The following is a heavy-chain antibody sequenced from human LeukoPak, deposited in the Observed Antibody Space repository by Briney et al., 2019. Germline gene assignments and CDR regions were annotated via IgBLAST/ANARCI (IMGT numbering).Heavy chain of an antibody. CDR3: ARDPRVYYDSSGYYFDY. CDR2: IIPILGIA. D-gene: IGHD3-22*01. CDR1: GGTFSSYT. Sequence: GASVKVSRKASGGTFSSYTISWVRQAPGQGLEWMGRIIPILGIANYAQKFQGRVTITADKSTSTAYMELSSLRSEDTAVYYCARDPRVYYDSSGYYFDYWGQGTLVTVSS. J-gene: IGHJ4*02. V-gene: IGHV1-69*04.